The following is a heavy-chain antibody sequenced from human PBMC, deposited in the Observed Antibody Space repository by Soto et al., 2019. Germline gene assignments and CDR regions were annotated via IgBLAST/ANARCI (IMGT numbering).Heavy chain of an antibody. Sequence: EVQLVESGGGLVQPGGSLRLSCVASGFTFSGYWMHWVRQAPGKGLEWVSRIDGDGSRTNYADSVKGRFTISRDNAKNTLYLQMNSLRAEDTAVYYCARELASYNDYWGQGTLVTVSS. J-gene: IGHJ4*02. CDR2: IDGDGSRT. CDR1: GFTFSGYW. CDR3: ARELASYNDY. D-gene: IGHD1-1*01. V-gene: IGHV3-74*01.